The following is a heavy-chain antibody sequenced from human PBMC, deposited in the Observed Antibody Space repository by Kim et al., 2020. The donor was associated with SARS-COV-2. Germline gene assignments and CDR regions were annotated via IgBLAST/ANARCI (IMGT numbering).Heavy chain of an antibody. Sequence: SETMSLTCAVSGGSITNYYWSWIRQPPGKRLEWIGYIYDSESVTYNPSLKSRVTMSEDTSKNHFSLKLTSVTAADTAMYYCARSGYYYKSEFDYWGQGIL. D-gene: IGHD1-26*01. CDR1: GGSITNYY. J-gene: IGHJ4*02. CDR3: ARSGYYYKSEFDY. V-gene: IGHV4-4*09. CDR2: IYDSESV.